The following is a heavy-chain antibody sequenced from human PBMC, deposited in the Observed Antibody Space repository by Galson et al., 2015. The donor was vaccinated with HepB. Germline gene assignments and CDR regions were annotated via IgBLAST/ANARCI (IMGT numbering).Heavy chain of an antibody. CDR1: GFTFSDFT. V-gene: IGHV3-73*01. J-gene: IGHJ6*02. CDR3: SGLLRADSDV. CDR2: IRNKANSYAT. D-gene: IGHD2-21*02. Sequence: SLRLSCAASGFTFSDFTTHWVRQASGKGLEWVGRIRNKANSYATTYGASVKGRFTISRDDSKNMAYLQMNSLKTEDTAVYYCSGLLRADSDVWGQGTTVTVSS.